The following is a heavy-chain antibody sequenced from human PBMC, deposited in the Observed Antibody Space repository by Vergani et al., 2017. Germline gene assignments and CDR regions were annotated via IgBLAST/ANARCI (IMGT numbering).Heavy chain of an antibody. CDR1: GFTFSSYS. J-gene: IGHJ4*02. Sequence: EVQLVESGGGLVKPGGSLRLSCAASGFTFSSYSMNWVRQAPGKGLEWVSSISSSSSYIYYADSVKVRFTISRDNAKNSLYLQMNSLRAEDTAVYYCASAILDFDYWGQGTLVTVSS. CDR3: ASAILDFDY. V-gene: IGHV3-21*01. D-gene: IGHD2/OR15-2a*01. CDR2: ISSSSSYI.